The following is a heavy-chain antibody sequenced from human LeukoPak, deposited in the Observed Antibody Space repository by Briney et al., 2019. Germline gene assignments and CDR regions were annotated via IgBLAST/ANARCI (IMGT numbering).Heavy chain of an antibody. V-gene: IGHV3-64D*09. D-gene: IGHD6-13*01. CDR2: ISHKGGST. CDR1: GFTFSNYA. CDR3: VKDTTLYSTTKGAVDYFEY. Sequence: GGSLRLSCSASGFTFSNYAMHWVRQAPGKGLEYVSAISHKGGSTYYADSVKGRFTISRDNSKNTLYLQMSSLRAEDTAVYHCVKDTTLYSTTKGAVDYFEYWGQGTLVTVSS. J-gene: IGHJ4*02.